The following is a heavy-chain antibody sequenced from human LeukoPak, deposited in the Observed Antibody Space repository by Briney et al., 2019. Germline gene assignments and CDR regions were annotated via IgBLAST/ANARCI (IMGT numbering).Heavy chain of an antibody. V-gene: IGHV4-61*02. CDR2: IYSSGST. D-gene: IGHD3-9*01. CDR3: ARKYSDFLTGYPRGDLYWYFDL. Sequence: PSETLSLTCNVSGGSISSDNDHWSWIRQPAGKGLEWIGRIYSSGSTNYNPSLKSRVTISLDTSKNQFSLKLSSVTAADTAVYYCARKYSDFLTGYPRGDLYWYFDLWGRGTLVTVSS. J-gene: IGHJ2*01. CDR1: GGSISSDNDH.